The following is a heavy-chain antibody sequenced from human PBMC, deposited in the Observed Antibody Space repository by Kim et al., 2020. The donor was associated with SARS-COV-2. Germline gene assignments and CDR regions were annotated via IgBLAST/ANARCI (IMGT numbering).Heavy chain of an antibody. V-gene: IGHV2-5*01. J-gene: IGHJ6*02. Sequence: RYSPSLKGRPTITKDTSKNQVDLTMTNMDPVDTATYYCAHTAYYYYYGMDVWGQGTTVTVSS. CDR3: AHTAYYYYYGMDV.